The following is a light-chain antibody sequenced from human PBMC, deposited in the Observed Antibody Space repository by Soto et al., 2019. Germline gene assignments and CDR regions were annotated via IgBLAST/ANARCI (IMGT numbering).Light chain of an antibody. CDR1: QDISSS. CDR2: GAS. J-gene: IGKJ4*01. V-gene: IGKV1-13*02. Sequence: AIQLTQSPSSLSASVGDRVTITCRASQDISSSLAWYQQKAGKAPKLLIYGASILQSGVPSGFSGSGFGTDFTLTISSLRAEDFAIYFCLQTKSYPSTFGGGTRVEI. CDR3: LQTKSYPST.